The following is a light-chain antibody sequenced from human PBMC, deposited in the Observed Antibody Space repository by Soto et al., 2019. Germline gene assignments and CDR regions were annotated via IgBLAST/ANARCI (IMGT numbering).Light chain of an antibody. CDR2: DAS. CDR1: QSVSGY. Sequence: EIVLTQSPATLSLSPGERATLSCRAGQSVSGYLSWYQQKPGQAPRLLIYDASNRATGIPARFSGSGAGTDFTLTISSLEPEDFAVYYCQQRSNWPPVTFGGGTKVDIK. CDR3: QQRSNWPPVT. V-gene: IGKV3-11*01. J-gene: IGKJ4*01.